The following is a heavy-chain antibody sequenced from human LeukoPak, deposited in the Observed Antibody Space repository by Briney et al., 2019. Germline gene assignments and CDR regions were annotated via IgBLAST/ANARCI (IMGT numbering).Heavy chain of an antibody. V-gene: IGHV4-34*01. J-gene: IGHJ4*02. CDR3: ARHFAITFGGVIVRGYYFDY. Sequence: SETLSLTCAVFGGSFSGYYWSWIRQPPGKGLEWIGEINHSGSTKYNPSLKSRVTISVDTSKNQFSLKLSSVTAADTAVYYCARHFAITFGGVIVRGYYFDYWGQGTLVTVSS. CDR1: GGSFSGYY. D-gene: IGHD3-16*02. CDR2: INHSGST.